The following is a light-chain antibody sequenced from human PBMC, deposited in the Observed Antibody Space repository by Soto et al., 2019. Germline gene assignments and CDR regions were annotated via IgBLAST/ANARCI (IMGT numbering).Light chain of an antibody. CDR1: SSDIGGYNY. J-gene: IGLJ3*02. Sequence: QSALTQPASVSGSPGQSITISCTGTSSDIGGYNYVSWYQQHPGRAPKLMISEVSNRPSGVSNRFSGSKSGNTASLTISGLQAEDEAAYYCSSYAGTYTQWVFGGGTKLTVL. V-gene: IGLV2-14*01. CDR3: SSYAGTYTQWV. CDR2: EVS.